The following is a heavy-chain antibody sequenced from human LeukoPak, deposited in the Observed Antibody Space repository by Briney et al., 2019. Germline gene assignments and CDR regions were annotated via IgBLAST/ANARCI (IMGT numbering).Heavy chain of an antibody. CDR3: GDLGSAGTDH. V-gene: IGHV3-72*01. D-gene: IGHD3-10*01. CDR2: IRNKANGYTT. J-gene: IGHJ4*02. CDR1: GFTFSPHY. Sequence: PGGSLRLSCATSGFTFSPHYMDWVRQSPGQGLEWVGLIRNKANGYTTVYATSVKGRFTISRDDSKNSVYLQMDSLKTEDTAVYYCGDLGSAGTDHWGQGTLVTVSS.